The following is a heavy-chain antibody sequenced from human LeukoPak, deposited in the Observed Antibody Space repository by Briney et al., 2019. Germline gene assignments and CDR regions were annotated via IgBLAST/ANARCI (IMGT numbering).Heavy chain of an antibody. D-gene: IGHD3-22*01. CDR1: GGSFSDYY. Sequence: SETLSLTCAVYGGSFSDYYWTWIRRPPGKGLEWIGEINHSGSTNYNPSLKSRVTLSADTSKSQFSLKVNSVTAADTAVYYCARVYDSRGSYLAYWGQGTLVTVSS. CDR3: ARVYDSRGSYLAY. V-gene: IGHV4-34*01. CDR2: INHSGST. J-gene: IGHJ4*02.